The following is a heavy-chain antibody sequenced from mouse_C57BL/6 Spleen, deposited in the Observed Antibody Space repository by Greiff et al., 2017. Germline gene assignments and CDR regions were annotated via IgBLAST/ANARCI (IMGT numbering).Heavy chain of an antibody. V-gene: IGHV5-4*03. CDR1: GFTFSSYA. Sequence: EVKLMESGGGLVKPGGSLKLSCAASGFTFSSYAMSWVRQTPEKRLAWVATISDGGCYTYYPDNVKGRFTISRDNSKSNLYLQMSHLKSEDTAMYYCARSLDGYPCAYWGQGTLVTVSA. J-gene: IGHJ3*01. D-gene: IGHD2-3*01. CDR2: ISDGGCYT. CDR3: ARSLDGYPCAY.